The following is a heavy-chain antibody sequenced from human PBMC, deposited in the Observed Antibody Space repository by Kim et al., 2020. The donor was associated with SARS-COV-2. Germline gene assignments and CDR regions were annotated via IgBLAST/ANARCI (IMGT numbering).Heavy chain of an antibody. J-gene: IGHJ3*02. D-gene: IGHD3-10*01. Sequence: KFQGRVTITADESTSTAYMELSSLRSEDTAVYYCARIDGWFGELFGAFDIWGQGTMVTVSS. V-gene: IGHV1-69*01. CDR3: ARIDGWFGELFGAFDI.